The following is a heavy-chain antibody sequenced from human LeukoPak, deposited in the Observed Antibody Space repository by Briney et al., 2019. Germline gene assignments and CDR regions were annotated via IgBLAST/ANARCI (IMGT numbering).Heavy chain of an antibody. D-gene: IGHD2-15*01. Sequence: GGSLRLSCAASGFTFSSCSMNWVRQAPGKGLEWVSYISSRSSYIHYADSVKGRFTISRDNAKNSLYLQMNSLRAEDTAVYYCAGAGSGDYWGQGTLVTVSS. V-gene: IGHV3-21*01. CDR1: GFTFSSCS. J-gene: IGHJ4*02. CDR2: ISSRSSYI. CDR3: AGAGSGDY.